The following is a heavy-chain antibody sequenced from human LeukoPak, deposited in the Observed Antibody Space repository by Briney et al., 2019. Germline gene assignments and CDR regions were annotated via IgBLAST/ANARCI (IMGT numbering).Heavy chain of an antibody. Sequence: SQTLSLTCTVSGGSVSSGSYYWSWIRQPAGKGLEGIVRIYTSGSTNYNPSLKSRVTVSVDTSKNQFSLKLSSATAAATAVYYCARYSGWYGSDYWGQGTLVTVSS. J-gene: IGHJ4*02. CDR1: GGSVSSGSYY. V-gene: IGHV4-61*02. D-gene: IGHD6-19*01. CDR2: IYTSGST. CDR3: ARYSGWYGSDY.